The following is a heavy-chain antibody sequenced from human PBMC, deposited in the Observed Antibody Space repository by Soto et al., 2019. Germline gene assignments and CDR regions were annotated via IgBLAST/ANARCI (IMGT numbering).Heavy chain of an antibody. J-gene: IGHJ5*02. CDR2: IIPIFGTA. CDR1: GGTFSSYA. D-gene: IGHD2-2*01. Sequence: QVQLVQSGAEVKKPGSSVKVSCKASGGTFSSYAISWVRQAPGQGLEWMGGIIPIFGTANYAQKFQGRVTITADDSTSTAYMELSSLRSEDTAVYYCARVGPPYCSSTSCPGGWFDPWGQGTLVTVSS. V-gene: IGHV1-69*01. CDR3: ARVGPPYCSSTSCPGGWFDP.